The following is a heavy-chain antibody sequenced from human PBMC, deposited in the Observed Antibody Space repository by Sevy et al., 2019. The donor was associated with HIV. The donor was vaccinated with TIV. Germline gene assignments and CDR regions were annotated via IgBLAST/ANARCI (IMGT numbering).Heavy chain of an antibody. Sequence: ASVKVSCKDSGYTFTSYGISWVRQAPGQGLEWMGWISAYNGNTNYAQKLQGRVTMITDTSTSTAYMELRSLRSDDTAVYYCARTLIAVAGTLTADYWGQGTLVTVSS. D-gene: IGHD6-19*01. J-gene: IGHJ4*02. V-gene: IGHV1-18*01. CDR1: GYTFTSYG. CDR3: ARTLIAVAGTLTADY. CDR2: ISAYNGNT.